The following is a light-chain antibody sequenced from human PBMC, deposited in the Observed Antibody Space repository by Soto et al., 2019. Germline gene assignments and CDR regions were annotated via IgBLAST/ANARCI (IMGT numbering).Light chain of an antibody. Sequence: QSALTQPPSASGSPGQSVTISCTGTSSDVGGYNYVSWYQQHPGKAPKLMIYEFSKRPSGVPDRFSGSKSGNTASLTVSGLHAEDEADYYCSSYAGSNSVLFGGGTKVTVL. V-gene: IGLV2-8*01. CDR2: EFS. CDR3: SSYAGSNSVL. J-gene: IGLJ2*01. CDR1: SSDVGGYNY.